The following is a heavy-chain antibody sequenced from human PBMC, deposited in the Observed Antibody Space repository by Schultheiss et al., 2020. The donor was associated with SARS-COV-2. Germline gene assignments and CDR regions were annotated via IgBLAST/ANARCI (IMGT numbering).Heavy chain of an antibody. Sequence: SETLSLTCAVSGYSISSSNWWGWIRQPPGKGLEWIGYIYYSGSTNYNPSLKSRVTISVDTSKNQFSLKLSSVTAADTAVYYCARRHYYDSSGYYSSSYWYFDLWGRGTLVTVSS. D-gene: IGHD3-22*01. CDR3: ARRHYYDSSGYYSSSYWYFDL. CDR2: IYYSGST. CDR1: GYSISSSNW. V-gene: IGHV4-28*01. J-gene: IGHJ2*01.